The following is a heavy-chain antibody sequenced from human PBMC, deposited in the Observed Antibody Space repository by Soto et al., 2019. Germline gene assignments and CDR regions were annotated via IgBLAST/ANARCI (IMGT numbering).Heavy chain of an antibody. CDR3: ASHLSYYDSSGPPGMDV. Sequence: ESLNGSGEGSGCSLTSYWIAWFRQITGKGLEWMGIIYPGDSDTRYSPSFQGQVTISADKSISTAYLQWSSLKASDTAMYYCASHLSYYDSSGPPGMDVWGQGTTVTVSS. CDR2: IYPGDSDT. V-gene: IGHV5-51*01. D-gene: IGHD3-22*01. CDR1: GCSLTSYW. J-gene: IGHJ6*01.